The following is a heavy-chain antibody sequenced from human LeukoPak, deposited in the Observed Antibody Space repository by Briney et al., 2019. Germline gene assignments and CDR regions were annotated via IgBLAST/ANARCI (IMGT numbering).Heavy chain of an antibody. CDR3: ARDGGSSWYFHRWSAP. D-gene: IGHD6-13*01. CDR1: GGSFSVYY. J-gene: IGHJ5*02. V-gene: IGHV4-34*01. Sequence: SSETLSLTCAVYGGSFSVYYWSCIRHPPGKGLEWMGEINHSGSTNYNPSLKSRVTLSVDTSKNRFSLKRRSATAAHTAVYHCARDGGSSWYFHRWSAPWRRGTLVPVPS. CDR2: INHSGST.